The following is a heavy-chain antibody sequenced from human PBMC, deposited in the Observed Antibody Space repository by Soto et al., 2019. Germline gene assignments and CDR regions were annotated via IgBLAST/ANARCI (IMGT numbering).Heavy chain of an antibody. Sequence: QVQLVQSGAEVKRPGSSVRVSCKASGGTFKTYAITWARQAPGRGLEWMGGIIPLFGSANYSQNFQGRVTITADESTNTAYMELTSLRSEDTAVYYCARETGTLYFYYYGMDVLGQGTTVTVSS. CDR2: IIPLFGSA. D-gene: IGHD1-1*01. V-gene: IGHV1-69*12. CDR3: ARETGTLYFYYYGMDV. J-gene: IGHJ6*02. CDR1: GGTFKTYA.